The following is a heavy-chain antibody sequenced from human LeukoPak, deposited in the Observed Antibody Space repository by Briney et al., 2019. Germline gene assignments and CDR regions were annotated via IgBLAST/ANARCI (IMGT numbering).Heavy chain of an antibody. CDR2: ISYDGGNK. CDR3: AKDQSDYAGYYFDY. CDR1: GFTFSSYA. J-gene: IGHJ4*02. V-gene: IGHV3-30*18. D-gene: IGHD4-17*01. Sequence: GGSLRLSCAASGFTFSSYAMHWVRQAPGKGLEWVAIISYDGGNKFYADSVKGRFTISRDNSKNTLFLQMDSLRAEDTAVYYCAKDQSDYAGYYFDYWGQGTLVTVSS.